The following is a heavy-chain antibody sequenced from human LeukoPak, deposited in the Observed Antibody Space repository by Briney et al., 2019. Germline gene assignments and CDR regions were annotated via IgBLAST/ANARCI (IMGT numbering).Heavy chain of an antibody. J-gene: IGHJ3*01. D-gene: IGHD3-10*01. CDR3: ARDGMVRGGTWAFDV. CDR2: IYTSGST. Sequence: PSETLSLTCTVSGGSISSGSYYWGWIRQPAGKGLEWIGRIYTSGSTNYNPSLKSRVTISVDTSKNQFSLKLSSVTAADTAVYYCARDGMVRGGTWAFDVWGQGTMVTVSS. CDR1: GGSISSGSYY. V-gene: IGHV4-61*02.